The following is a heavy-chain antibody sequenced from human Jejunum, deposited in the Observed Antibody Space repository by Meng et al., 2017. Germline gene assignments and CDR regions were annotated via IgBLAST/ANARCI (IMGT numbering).Heavy chain of an antibody. CDR1: GGPFSTYD. D-gene: IGHD2-21*02. J-gene: IGHJ4*02. Sequence: QVQVQQWGAGLLKPSETLSLTCAFQGGPFSTYDWSWIRRPPGKGLEWLGQIHHSGSINDNPSLKGRVTMSVDTSRSQISLKLNSVTAADTAVYYCRLAYCVSDCGDYWGQGTLVTVSS. CDR2: IHHSGSI. V-gene: IGHV4-34*01. CDR3: RLAYCVSDCGDY.